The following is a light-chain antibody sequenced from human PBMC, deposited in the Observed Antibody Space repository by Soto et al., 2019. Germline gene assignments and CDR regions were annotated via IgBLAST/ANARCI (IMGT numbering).Light chain of an antibody. J-gene: IGLJ3*02. CDR2: LEGSGSY. V-gene: IGLV4-60*02. Sequence: QAVVTQSSSASASLGSSVKLTCTLSSGHSSYIIAWHQQQPGKAPRYLMKLEGSGSYNKGSGVPDRSSGSSSGADRYLTSSNLPFEDEADYYCETWDSNTHTVFGGGTKLTVL. CDR3: ETWDSNTHTV. CDR1: SGHSSYI.